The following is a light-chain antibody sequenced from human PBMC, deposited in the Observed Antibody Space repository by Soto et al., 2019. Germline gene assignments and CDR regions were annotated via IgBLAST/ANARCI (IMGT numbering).Light chain of an antibody. Sequence: QSALTQPASVSGSPGQSITISCTRTNNDIGTYALVSWYQQHPGKAPKLIIFEVTKRPSGVSIRFSGYKSGNMAFLTISGLQAEDEADYYCCSYVRSNILVAFGGGTKLTVL. V-gene: IGLV2-23*02. CDR1: NNDIGTYAL. J-gene: IGLJ2*01. CDR2: EVT. CDR3: CSYVRSNILVA.